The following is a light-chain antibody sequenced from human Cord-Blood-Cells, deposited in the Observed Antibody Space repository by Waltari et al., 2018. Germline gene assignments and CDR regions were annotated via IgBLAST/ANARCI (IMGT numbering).Light chain of an antibody. CDR1: SSDVGSYNL. CDR2: EVS. V-gene: IGLV2-23*02. J-gene: IGLJ3*02. CDR3: CSYAGSSTWV. Sequence: QSALTQPASVSGSPGQSITISCTGTSSDVGSYNLVSWYQQHPGKAPKLMIYEVSNRPSGVSNRFSGSKSGNTASLTISGLQAEDDADYYCCSYAGSSTWVFGGGTKLTVL.